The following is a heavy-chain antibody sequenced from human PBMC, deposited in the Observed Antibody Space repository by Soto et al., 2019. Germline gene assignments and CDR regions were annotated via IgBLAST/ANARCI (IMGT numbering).Heavy chain of an antibody. D-gene: IGHD2-15*01. Sequence: GSLRLSCAASGFTFSSYGMHWVRQAPGKGLEWVAGISYDGSNKYYADSVKGRFTISRDNSKNTLYLQMNSLRAEDTAVYYCVKDSPSLVGSSGSFDYWGQGTMVTVSS. J-gene: IGHJ4*02. V-gene: IGHV3-30*18. CDR2: ISYDGSNK. CDR1: GFTFSSYG. CDR3: VKDSPSLVGSSGSFDY.